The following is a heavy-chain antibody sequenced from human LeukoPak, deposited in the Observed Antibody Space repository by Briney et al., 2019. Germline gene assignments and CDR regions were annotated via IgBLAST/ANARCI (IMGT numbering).Heavy chain of an antibody. D-gene: IGHD1-26*01. Sequence: TSETLSLTCAVYGGSFSGYYWSWIRQPPGKGLEWIGEINHSGSTNYNPSLKSRVTISVDTSKNQFSLKLSSVTAADTAVYYCARAPGWELLPFDYWGRGTLVTVSS. CDR2: INHSGST. CDR1: GGSFSGYY. CDR3: ARAPGWELLPFDY. V-gene: IGHV4-34*01. J-gene: IGHJ4*02.